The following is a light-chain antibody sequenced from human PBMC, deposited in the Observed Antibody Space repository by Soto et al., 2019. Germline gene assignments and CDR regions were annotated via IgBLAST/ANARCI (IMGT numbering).Light chain of an antibody. CDR3: QVWDRSTDHPV. CDR1: NIGSKS. V-gene: IGLV3-21*04. CDR2: YDS. J-gene: IGLJ7*01. Sequence: SYELTQPPSVSVAPGKTARITCEGNNIGSKSVHWYQQKPGQAPVLVIYYDSDRPSGIPERFSGSNSENTATLTISRVEAGDEADYYWQVWDRSTDHPVFGGGTQLTVL.